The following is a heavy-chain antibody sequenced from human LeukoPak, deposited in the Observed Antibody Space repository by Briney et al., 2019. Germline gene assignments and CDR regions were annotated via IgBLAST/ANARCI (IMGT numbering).Heavy chain of an antibody. D-gene: IGHD2-8*01. V-gene: IGHV1-69*13. CDR1: GGTFSSYA. Sequence: SVKVSCKASGGTFSSYAISWVRQAPGQGLEWMGGIIPIFGTANYAQKFQGRVTITADESTSTAYMELSGLRSEDTAVYYCARDRYCTNGVCYKVGHWFDPWGQGTLVTVSS. CDR3: ARDRYCTNGVCYKVGHWFDP. J-gene: IGHJ5*02. CDR2: IIPIFGTA.